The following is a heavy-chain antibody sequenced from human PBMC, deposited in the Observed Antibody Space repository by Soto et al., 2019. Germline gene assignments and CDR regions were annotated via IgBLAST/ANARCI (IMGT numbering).Heavy chain of an antibody. V-gene: IGHV4-30-2*03. Sequence: SETLSLTCAVSGGSISSGGYSWSWIRQPPGKGLEWIGYIYHSGGTFYTPSLKSRVTMSVDTSNNQFSLKLSSVTAADTAVYYCERQASGYYYGWFDPWGQGTLVTVSS. CDR3: ERQASGYYYGWFDP. CDR1: GGSISSGGYS. CDR2: IYHSGGT. J-gene: IGHJ5*02. D-gene: IGHD3-22*01.